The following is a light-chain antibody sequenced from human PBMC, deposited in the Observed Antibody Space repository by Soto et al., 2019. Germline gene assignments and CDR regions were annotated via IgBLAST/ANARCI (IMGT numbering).Light chain of an antibody. J-gene: IGKJ1*01. Sequence: ETVLTQSPATLSVSPGEGATLSCRASQNVRSNLAWYQQKPGQAPRLLIYGASTRATGIPARFSGRGSGTEFILTISRLEPEDFAVYYCQQYGSSPRTFGQGTKVDIK. CDR2: GAS. CDR3: QQYGSSPRT. V-gene: IGKV3-15*01. CDR1: QNVRSN.